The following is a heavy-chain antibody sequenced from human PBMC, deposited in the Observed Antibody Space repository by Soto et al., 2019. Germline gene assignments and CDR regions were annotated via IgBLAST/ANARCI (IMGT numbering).Heavy chain of an antibody. V-gene: IGHV1-8*01. J-gene: IGHJ6*03. D-gene: IGHD3-10*01. CDR2: MNPNSGNT. CDR3: ARGLMVRGVIYYYYYMDV. CDR1: GYTFTSYD. Sequence: SVKVSCKASGYTFTSYDINWVRQATGQGLEWMGWMNPNSGNTGYAKKFQGRVTMTRNTSISTAYMELSSLRSEDTAVYYCARGLMVRGVIYYYYYMDVWGKGTTVTV.